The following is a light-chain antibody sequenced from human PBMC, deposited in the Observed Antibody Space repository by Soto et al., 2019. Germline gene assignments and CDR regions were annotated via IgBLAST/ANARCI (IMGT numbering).Light chain of an antibody. V-gene: IGLV2-11*01. CDR1: NNDIGGFPY. CDR2: AVT. Sequence: QSVLTQPRSVSGSPGQSVTISCTGTNNDIGGFPYVSWYQQGPGKAPKLMISAVTHRPSGVPDRFSGSKSCNTASLTISGLQADAEADYFCCSYTASDLWVFRGGTKLTVL. CDR3: CSYTASDLWV. J-gene: IGLJ3*02.